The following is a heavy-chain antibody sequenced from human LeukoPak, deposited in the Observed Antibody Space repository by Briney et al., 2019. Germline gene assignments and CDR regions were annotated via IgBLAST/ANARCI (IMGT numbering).Heavy chain of an antibody. Sequence: GGSLRLSCAASGFTFSSYSMNWVRQAPGKGLEWVSYISSSSSTIYYADSVKGRFTISRDNAKNSLYLQMNSLRAEDTAVYYCARHNSGVAFDIWGQGTMVTVSS. CDR2: ISSSSSTI. CDR3: ARHNSGVAFDI. CDR1: GFTFSSYS. V-gene: IGHV3-48*01. D-gene: IGHD1-1*01. J-gene: IGHJ3*02.